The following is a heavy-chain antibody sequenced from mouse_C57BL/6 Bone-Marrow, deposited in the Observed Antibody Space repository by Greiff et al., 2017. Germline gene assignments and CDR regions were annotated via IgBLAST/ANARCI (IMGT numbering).Heavy chain of an antibody. D-gene: IGHD2-4*01. Sequence: EVQLQQSGAELVRPGASVKLSCTASGFNIKDDYMHWVKQRPEQGLEWIGWIDPENGDTEYASKFQGKATITADTSSNTAYLQLSSLTSEDTAVYYCARWDYHWYFDVWGTGTTVTVSS. J-gene: IGHJ1*03. CDR3: ARWDYHWYFDV. CDR2: IDPENGDT. CDR1: GFNIKDDY. V-gene: IGHV14-4*01.